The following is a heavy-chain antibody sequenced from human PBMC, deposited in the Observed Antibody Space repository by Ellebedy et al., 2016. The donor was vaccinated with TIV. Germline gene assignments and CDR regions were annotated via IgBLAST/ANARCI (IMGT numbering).Heavy chain of an antibody. V-gene: IGHV4-59*12. CDR1: GGSISSYY. Sequence: SETLSLTXTVSGGSISSYYWSWIRQPPGKGLEWIGYIYYSGSTNYNPSLKSRVTISVDTSKNQFSLKLSSVTAADTAVYYCARIGQYGMDVWGQGTTVTVSS. J-gene: IGHJ6*02. CDR2: IYYSGST. CDR3: ARIGQYGMDV. D-gene: IGHD3-22*01.